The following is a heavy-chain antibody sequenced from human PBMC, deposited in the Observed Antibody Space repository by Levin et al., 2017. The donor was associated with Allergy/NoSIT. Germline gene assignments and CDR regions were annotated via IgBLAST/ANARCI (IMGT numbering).Heavy chain of an antibody. CDR3: AQSSRVVVTAFRPFLSNYFDY. V-gene: IGHV2-5*02. D-gene: IGHD2-21*02. CDR2: IYWDDDK. J-gene: IGHJ4*02. Sequence: KVSGPTLVKPTQTLTLTCTFSGFSLSTSGVGVGWIRQPPGKALEWLALIYWDDDKRYSPSLKSRLSITKDTSKNQVVLTMTNMDPVDTATYYCAQSSRVVVTAFRPFLSNYFDYWGPGTLVTVSS. CDR1: GFSLSTSGVG.